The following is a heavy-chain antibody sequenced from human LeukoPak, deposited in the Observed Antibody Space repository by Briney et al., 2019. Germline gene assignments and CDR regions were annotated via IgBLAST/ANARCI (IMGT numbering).Heavy chain of an antibody. J-gene: IGHJ4*02. Sequence: PSETLSLTCTVSGGSITSSSYYWSWIRQPPGKGLEWIGEINHSGSTNYNPSLKSRVTISVDTSKNQFSLKLSSVTAADTAVYYCARQPYYYGSGSYYNQPNFDYWGQGTLVTVSS. CDR3: ARQPYYYGSGSYYNQPNFDY. CDR2: INHSGST. CDR1: GGSITSSSYY. V-gene: IGHV4-39*01. D-gene: IGHD3-10*01.